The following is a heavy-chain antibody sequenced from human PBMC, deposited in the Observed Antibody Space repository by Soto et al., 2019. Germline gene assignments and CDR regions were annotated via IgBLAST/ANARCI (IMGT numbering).Heavy chain of an antibody. V-gene: IGHV3-23*01. Sequence: VSLRLSCAASGFTFSSYAMSWVRQAPGKGLEWVSAISGSGGSTYYADSVKGRFTISRDNSKNTLYLQMNSLRAEDTAVYYCAKATYYDFWSLRGAFDIWGQGTMVTVSS. CDR3: AKATYYDFWSLRGAFDI. CDR1: GFTFSSYA. CDR2: ISGSGGST. J-gene: IGHJ3*02. D-gene: IGHD3-3*01.